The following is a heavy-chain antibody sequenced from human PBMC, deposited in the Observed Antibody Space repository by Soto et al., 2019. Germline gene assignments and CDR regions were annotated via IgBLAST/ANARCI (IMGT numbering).Heavy chain of an antibody. D-gene: IGHD4-4*01. Sequence: SVKVSCKASGGTFSSYAISWVRQAPGQGPEWMGGIIPIFGTANYAQKFQGRVTITADESTSTAYMELSSLRSEDTAVYYCARDGDDYSNYPYYGMDVWGQGTTVTVSS. CDR1: GGTFSSYA. V-gene: IGHV1-69*13. J-gene: IGHJ6*02. CDR3: ARDGDDYSNYPYYGMDV. CDR2: IIPIFGTA.